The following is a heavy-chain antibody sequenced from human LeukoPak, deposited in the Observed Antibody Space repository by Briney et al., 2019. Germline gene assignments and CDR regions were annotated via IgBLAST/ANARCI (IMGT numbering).Heavy chain of an antibody. V-gene: IGHV4-38-2*01. J-gene: IGHJ4*02. CDR1: GYSISSGYY. CDR3: ARLGYDILTGYTVGYY. Sequence: SETLSLTCAVSGYSISSGYYWGWIRQPPGKGLEWIGSIYHSGSTYYNPSLKSRVTISVDTSKNQFSLKLSSVTAAGTAVYYCARLGYDILTGYTVGYYWGQGTLVTVSS. CDR2: IYHSGST. D-gene: IGHD3-9*01.